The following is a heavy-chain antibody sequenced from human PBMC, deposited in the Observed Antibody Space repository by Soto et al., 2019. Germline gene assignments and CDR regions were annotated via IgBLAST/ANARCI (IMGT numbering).Heavy chain of an antibody. CDR3: ARHGQWSYFL. CDR1: GDSISSSDNY. Sequence: QLQLQESGPGLVKPSETLSLTCTVSGDSISSSDNYWGWIRQPPGKGLEWIVSIYYSGNTYYNPSRRSRVTISVDTSNNQFSLRLNSVTAADTAVYSGARHGQWSYFLWGQGTLFTVSS. J-gene: IGHJ4*02. CDR2: IYYSGNT. V-gene: IGHV4-39*01. D-gene: IGHD2-21*01.